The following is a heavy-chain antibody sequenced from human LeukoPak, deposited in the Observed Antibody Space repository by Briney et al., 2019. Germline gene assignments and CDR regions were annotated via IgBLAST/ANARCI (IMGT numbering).Heavy chain of an antibody. CDR1: GYTLTDYY. D-gene: IGHD3-22*01. Sequence: ASVKVSCKASGYTLTDYYMHWVRQAPGQGLEWMGRINPNSGGTNYAQKFQGRVTMTRDTSISTVYMELSRLVSDDTAVYYCARRGSGYYDSREAFDIWGQGTMVTVSS. J-gene: IGHJ3*02. CDR3: ARRGSGYYDSREAFDI. V-gene: IGHV1-2*06. CDR2: INPNSGGT.